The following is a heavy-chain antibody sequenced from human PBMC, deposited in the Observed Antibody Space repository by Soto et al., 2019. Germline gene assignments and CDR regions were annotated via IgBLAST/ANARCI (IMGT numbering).Heavy chain of an antibody. V-gene: IGHV3-30*18. Sequence: LRLSCAASGFTFSSYGMHWVRQAPGKGLEWVAVISYDGSNKYYADSVKGRFTISRDNSKNTLYLQMNSLRAEDTAVYYCAKSPSDTAVAGTPAHYFDYWGQGTLVTVSS. CDR3: AKSPSDTAVAGTPAHYFDY. CDR1: GFTFSSYG. CDR2: ISYDGSNK. J-gene: IGHJ4*02. D-gene: IGHD6-19*01.